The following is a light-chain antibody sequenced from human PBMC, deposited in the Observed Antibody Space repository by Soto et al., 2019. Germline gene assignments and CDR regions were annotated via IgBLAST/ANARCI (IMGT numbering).Light chain of an antibody. CDR2: WTS. CDR3: KQYFNSPRT. V-gene: IGKV4-1*01. J-gene: IGKJ1*01. Sequence: DIVMTQSPDSLAVSLGERATINCKSSQTLLDSSNNKASLSWYQQKPGQPPKLLIYWTSTREFGVSDRFSGSGSGTDFTLTISSLQAEDVAVYYCKQYFNSPRTFGHGTKVEIK. CDR1: QTLLDSSNNKAS.